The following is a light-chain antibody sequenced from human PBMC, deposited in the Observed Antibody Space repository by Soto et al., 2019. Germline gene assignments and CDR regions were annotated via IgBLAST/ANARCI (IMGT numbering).Light chain of an antibody. CDR3: QHYYSYPLG. CDR2: AAS. Sequence: AIRMTQSPSSLSASTGDRVTITCRASQGISSYLAWYQQKPGKAPKLLIYAASTLQSGVPSRFSGSGSGTDFTLTISCLQFEDFATYYCQHYYSYPLGFGPGTKVDIK. CDR1: QGISSY. V-gene: IGKV1-8*01. J-gene: IGKJ3*01.